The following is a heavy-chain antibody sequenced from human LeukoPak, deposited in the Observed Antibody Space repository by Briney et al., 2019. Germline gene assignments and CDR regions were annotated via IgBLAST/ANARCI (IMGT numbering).Heavy chain of an antibody. CDR1: GGSITSGNFY. V-gene: IGHV4-31*03. J-gene: IGHJ4*02. CDR3: ARGIYCGGNCYSGIDY. D-gene: IGHD2-21*02. Sequence: SQTLSLTCTVSGGSITSGNFYWSWIRQHPGKGLEWIGYIYYNGDTYYNPSLKSRLTISRDTSKNQFSLKLSSVTAADTAIYYCARGIYCGGNCYSGIDYWGQGTLITVSS. CDR2: IYYNGDT.